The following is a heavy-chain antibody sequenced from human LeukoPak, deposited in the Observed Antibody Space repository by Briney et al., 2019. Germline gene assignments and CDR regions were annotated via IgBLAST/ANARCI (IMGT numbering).Heavy chain of an antibody. CDR2: INWNGGST. CDR3: ARVSDISVAAYFDY. Sequence: PGGSLRLSCAASGFTFDDYGLSWVRQAPGKGLEWVSTINWNGGSTGYADSVKGRFTISRDNAKNSLYLQMNSLRAEDTALYYCARVSDISVAAYFDYWGQGTLVTVSP. D-gene: IGHD6-19*01. CDR1: GFTFDDYG. V-gene: IGHV3-20*04. J-gene: IGHJ4*02.